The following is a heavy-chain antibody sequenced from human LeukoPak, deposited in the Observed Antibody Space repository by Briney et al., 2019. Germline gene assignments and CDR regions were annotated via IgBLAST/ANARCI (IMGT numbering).Heavy chain of an antibody. V-gene: IGHV1-24*01. J-gene: IGHJ6*02. D-gene: IGHD6-13*01. Sequence: ASVKVSCKVSGYTLTELSMHWVRQAPGKGLEWMGGFDPEDGETIYAQKFQGRVTMTEDTSTDTAYMELSSLRSEDTAVYYCATSTQQLRYSYYGMDVWGQGTTVTVSS. CDR1: GYTLTELS. CDR3: ATSTQQLRYSYYGMDV. CDR2: FDPEDGET.